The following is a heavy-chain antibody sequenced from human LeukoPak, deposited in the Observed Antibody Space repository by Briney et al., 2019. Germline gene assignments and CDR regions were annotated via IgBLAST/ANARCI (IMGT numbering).Heavy chain of an antibody. Sequence: SGGSLRLSCAASGFTFSSYSMNWVRQAPGKGVEWVSYITSDGNTIFYAASVRGPFTISRDNAKNSLYLQMNSLRAKDTAIYYCARAHYWALDYCGQGTLVTVSS. J-gene: IGHJ4*02. CDR2: ITSDGNTI. V-gene: IGHV3-48*01. D-gene: IGHD2-15*01. CDR3: ARAHYWALDY. CDR1: GFTFSSYS.